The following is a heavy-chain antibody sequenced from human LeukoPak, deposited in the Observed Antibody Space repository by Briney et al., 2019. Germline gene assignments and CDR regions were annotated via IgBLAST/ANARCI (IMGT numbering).Heavy chain of an antibody. D-gene: IGHD2-15*01. Sequence: PGGSLILSCAASGFTVSSNYMSWVRQAPGKGLEWVSVIYSGGSTYYADSVKGRFTISRDNSKNTLYLQMNSLRAEDTAVYYCAREGRYCSGGSCYGFYAFDIWGQGTMVTVSS. CDR3: AREGRYCSGGSCYGFYAFDI. CDR1: GFTVSSNY. J-gene: IGHJ3*02. CDR2: IYSGGST. V-gene: IGHV3-53*01.